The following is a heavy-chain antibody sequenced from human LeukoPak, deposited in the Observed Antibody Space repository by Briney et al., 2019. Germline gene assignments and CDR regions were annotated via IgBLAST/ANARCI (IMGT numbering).Heavy chain of an antibody. CDR1: GFTFSSYA. CDR3: ARSREDAFDI. J-gene: IGHJ3*02. V-gene: IGHV3-30-3*01. CDR2: ISYDGSNK. D-gene: IGHD1-26*01. Sequence: PGGSLRLSCAASGFTFSSYAMHWVRQAPGKGLEWVAVISYDGSNKYYADSVKGRFTISRDNSKNTLYLQMNSLRAEDRAVYYCARSREDAFDIWGQGTMVTVSS.